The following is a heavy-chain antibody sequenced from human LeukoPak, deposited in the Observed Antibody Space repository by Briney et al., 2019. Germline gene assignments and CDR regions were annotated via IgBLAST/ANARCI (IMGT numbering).Heavy chain of an antibody. J-gene: IGHJ5*02. V-gene: IGHV1-18*04. CDR3: ARDMKRSRARWENLGFDP. D-gene: IGHD1-26*01. CDR2: ISTYNGHT. Sequence: ASVKVSCKASGYTFTGYYMHWVRQAPGQGLEWMGWISTYNGHTNYAQKFQGRVTMTKDTSTSIASMELRSLRSDDTAVYYCARDMKRSRARWENLGFDPWGQGTLVTVSS. CDR1: GYTFTGYY.